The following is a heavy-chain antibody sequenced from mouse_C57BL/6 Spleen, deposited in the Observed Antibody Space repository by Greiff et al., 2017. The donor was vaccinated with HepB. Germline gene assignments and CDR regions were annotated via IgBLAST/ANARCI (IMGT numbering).Heavy chain of an antibody. J-gene: IGHJ4*01. CDR2: IDPEDGDT. V-gene: IGHV14-1*01. Sequence: VQLQQSGAELVRPGASVKLSCTASGFNIKDYYMHWVKQRPEQGLEWIGRIDPEDGDTEYAPKFQGKATITADTSSNTAYLQLSSLTSEDTAVYYCTTVLRNAMDYWGQGTSVTVSS. CDR3: TTVLRNAMDY. CDR1: GFNIKDYY.